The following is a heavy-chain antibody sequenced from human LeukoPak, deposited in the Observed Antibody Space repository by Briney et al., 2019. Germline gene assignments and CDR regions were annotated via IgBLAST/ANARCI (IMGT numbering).Heavy chain of an antibody. CDR1: GGSISSGGYY. D-gene: IGHD2-2*01. CDR2: IYHSGST. J-gene: IGHJ6*03. V-gene: IGHV4-30-2*01. CDR3: ARAGCSSTSCFYYYYYYMDV. Sequence: SETLSLTCTVSGGSISSGGYYWSWIRQPPGKGLGWIGYIYHSGSTYYNPSLKSRVTISVDRSKNQFSLKLSSVTAADTAVYYCARAGCSSTSCFYYYYYYMDVWGKGTTVTVSS.